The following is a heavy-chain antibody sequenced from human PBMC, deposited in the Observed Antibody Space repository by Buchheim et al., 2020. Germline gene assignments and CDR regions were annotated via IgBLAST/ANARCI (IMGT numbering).Heavy chain of an antibody. CDR2: IYHSGST. D-gene: IGHD3-22*01. J-gene: IGHJ4*02. V-gene: IGHV4-30-2*01. CDR3: ARDRPDYYDSSGYYYLLD. Sequence: QLQLQESGSGLVKPSQTLSLTCAVSGGSISSGGYSWSWIRQPPGKGLEWIGYIYHSGSTYYNPSLKSRVTISVDRSTHTFSLKLSSVTAADTAVYYCARDRPDYYDSSGYYYLLDWGQGTL. CDR1: GGSISSGGYS.